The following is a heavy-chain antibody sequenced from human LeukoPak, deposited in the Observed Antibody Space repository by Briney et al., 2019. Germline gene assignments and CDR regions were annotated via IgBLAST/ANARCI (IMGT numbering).Heavy chain of an antibody. CDR2: IVVGSGNT. V-gene: IGHV1-58*01. CDR3: AADQDDFWSGWDAFDI. CDR1: GFTFTSSA. D-gene: IGHD3-3*01. J-gene: IGHJ3*02. Sequence: GSSVKVSCKASGFTFTSSAVQWVRQARGQRLEWIGWIVVGSGNTNYAQKFQERVTITRDMSTSTAYMELSSLRSEDTAVYYCAADQDDFWSGWDAFDIWGQGTMVTVSS.